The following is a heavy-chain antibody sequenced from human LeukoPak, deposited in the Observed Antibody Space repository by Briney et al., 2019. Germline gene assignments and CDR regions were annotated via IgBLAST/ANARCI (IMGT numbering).Heavy chain of an antibody. Sequence: ASVKVSCKASGYTFTDYYMHWVRQAPGQGLEWMGWINPNSGGSGTKYAQKFQGRVTMTRDTSISTAYMELTWLTSDDTAVYYCARDAWAVGDPPKLDYYYYMDVWGKGTTVTVSS. D-gene: IGHD1-26*01. CDR2: INPNSGGSGT. J-gene: IGHJ6*03. CDR3: ARDAWAVGDPPKLDYYYYMDV. V-gene: IGHV1-2*02. CDR1: GYTFTDYY.